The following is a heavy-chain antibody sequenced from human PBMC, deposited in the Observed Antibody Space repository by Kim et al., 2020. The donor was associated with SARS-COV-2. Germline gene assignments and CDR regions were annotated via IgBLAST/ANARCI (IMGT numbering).Heavy chain of an antibody. CDR1: GFRFSDYG. V-gene: IGHV3-7*01. D-gene: IGHD2-15*01. J-gene: IGHJ4*02. CDR3: AKSRWFLDY. Sequence: GGSLRLSCAASGFRFSDYGMSWVRQAPGKGLEWVANINQDGGEKHYVDSVKGRFTISRDNAKNSLYVQMNSLRAEDTAVYYCAKSRWFLDYWGQGTLVTVSS. CDR2: INQDGGEK.